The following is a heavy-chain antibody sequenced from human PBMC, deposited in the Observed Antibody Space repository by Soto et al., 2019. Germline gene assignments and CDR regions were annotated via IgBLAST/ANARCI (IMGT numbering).Heavy chain of an antibody. CDR1: GYTFNTYY. J-gene: IGHJ4*02. Sequence: QVQLVQSGAEVKKPGASVKVSCKASGYTFNTYYIHWVRQAPGQGLEWVGRINPNDGTITYAKNFQGRVTLTRDTSATTVHMALGRLRYEDTAIYYCARAAAGAAVRYYFDDWGQGTLVTVSS. D-gene: IGHD6-13*01. CDR3: ARAAAGAAVRYYFDD. V-gene: IGHV1-46*02. CDR2: INPNDGTI.